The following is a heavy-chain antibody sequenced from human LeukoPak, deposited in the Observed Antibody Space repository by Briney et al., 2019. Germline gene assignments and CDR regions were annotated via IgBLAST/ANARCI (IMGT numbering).Heavy chain of an antibody. CDR2: IYYSGST. V-gene: IGHV4-59*01. J-gene: IGHJ4*02. Sequence: SETLSLTCTVSGGSISNYYWSWIRQPPGKGLEWIGYIYYSGSTNYNPSLKSRVTISVDTSKNQFSLKLSSVSAADTAIYYCARAVFSYCSGGSCPYFDYWGQGTLVTVSS. D-gene: IGHD2-15*01. CDR1: GGSISNYY. CDR3: ARAVFSYCSGGSCPYFDY.